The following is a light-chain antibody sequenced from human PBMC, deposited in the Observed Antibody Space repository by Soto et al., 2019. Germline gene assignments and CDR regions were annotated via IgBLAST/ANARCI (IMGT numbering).Light chain of an antibody. CDR3: AAWDDSLYGPV. V-gene: IGLV1-44*01. J-gene: IGLJ3*02. CDR2: SDN. Sequence: QSVLTQPPSASGTPGRRVTISFSGSRSNIGSNTVNWYQQLTGTAPKRLIYSDNQRPSGVPDRFYGSKPGSSASLAISGLQSEDESDYYCAAWDDSLYGPVFGGGTKVTVL. CDR1: RSNIGSNT.